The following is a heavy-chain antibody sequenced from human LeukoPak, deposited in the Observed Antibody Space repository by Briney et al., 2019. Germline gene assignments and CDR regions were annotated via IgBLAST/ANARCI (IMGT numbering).Heavy chain of an antibody. CDR2: IKQDGSEK. CDR3: ARYNAGTFSFDY. J-gene: IGHJ4*02. CDR1: GFTFGNYW. Sequence: GGSLRLSCVASGFTFGNYWMSWVRQAPGKGLEWVANIKQDGSEKYYVDSVEGRFTISRDNAKNSLYLQMNSLRAEDTAVFYCARYNAGTFSFDYWGQGTLVTVSS. D-gene: IGHD2/OR15-2a*01. V-gene: IGHV3-7*01.